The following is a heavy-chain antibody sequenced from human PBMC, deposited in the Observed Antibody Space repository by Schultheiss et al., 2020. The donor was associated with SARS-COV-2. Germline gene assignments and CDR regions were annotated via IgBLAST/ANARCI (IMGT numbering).Heavy chain of an antibody. V-gene: IGHV3-30*03. Sequence: GESLKISCAASGFTFSSFAMNWVRQAPGKGLEWVAVISHDGTNKYYADSVKGRFTISRDISESLLYLQMSSLRTEDTAVYYCARGGPWNYYHYGIDVWGQGTTVTVSS. CDR3: ARGGPWNYYHYGIDV. J-gene: IGHJ6*02. CDR1: GFTFSSFA. CDR2: ISHDGTNK. D-gene: IGHD1-1*01.